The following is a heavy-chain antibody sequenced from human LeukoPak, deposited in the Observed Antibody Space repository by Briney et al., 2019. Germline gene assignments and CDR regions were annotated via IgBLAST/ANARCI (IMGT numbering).Heavy chain of an antibody. J-gene: IGHJ4*02. CDR1: GFTFSSYA. V-gene: IGHV3-23*01. CDR2: ISGSGGST. D-gene: IGHD3-10*01. Sequence: GGSLRLSCAASGFTFSSYAMSWVGQAPGKGLEWVSAISGSGGSTYYADSVKGRFTISRDNSKNPLYLQMNSLRAEDTAVYYCAKDHGMVRGVTPFFFDYWGQGTLVTVSS. CDR3: AKDHGMVRGVTPFFFDY.